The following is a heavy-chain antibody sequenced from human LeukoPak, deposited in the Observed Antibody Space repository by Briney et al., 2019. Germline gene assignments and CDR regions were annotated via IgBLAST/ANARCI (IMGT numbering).Heavy chain of an antibody. CDR1: GFTFSSYE. J-gene: IGHJ4*02. CDR3: ARLTLWNDVNFDY. Sequence: GGSLRLSCAASGFTFSSYEMNWVRQAPGKGLEWVSYISSSGSTIYYADSVKGRFTISRDNAKNSLYLQMNSLRAEDTAVYYCARLTLWNDVNFDYWGQGTLVTVSS. V-gene: IGHV3-48*03. CDR2: ISSSGSTI. D-gene: IGHD1-1*01.